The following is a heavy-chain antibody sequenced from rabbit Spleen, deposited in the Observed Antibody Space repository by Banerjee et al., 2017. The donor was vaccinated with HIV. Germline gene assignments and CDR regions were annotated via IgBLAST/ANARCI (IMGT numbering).Heavy chain of an antibody. Sequence: QEQLVESGGRLVKPEGSLTLTCTASGVSFSSGFDICWVRQAPGKGLEWIACIYTGNSKAYYANWAKGRFTISKTSSTTVTLQMTSLTVADMAGYFCARGSATMTMIITGYYLNLWGPGTLVTVS. CDR3: ARGSATMTMIITGYYLNL. CDR2: IYTGNSKA. CDR1: GVSFSSGFD. J-gene: IGHJ4*01. D-gene: IGHD2-1*01. V-gene: IGHV1S45*01.